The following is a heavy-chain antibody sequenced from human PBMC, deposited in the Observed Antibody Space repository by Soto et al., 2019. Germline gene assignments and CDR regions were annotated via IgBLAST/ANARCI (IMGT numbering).Heavy chain of an antibody. V-gene: IGHV1-69*13. CDR1: GGTFSSYA. Sequence: SVKVSCKAFGGTFSSYAICWVRQAPGQGLEWMGGIIPMFASTNYAQKFQGRVTIAADESTSTAFMELSSLRSEDTAVYYCARRVVVTSVRDIAYYYYGLDVWGQGTTVTVSS. CDR3: ARRVVVTSVRDIAYYYYGLDV. CDR2: IIPMFAST. J-gene: IGHJ6*02. D-gene: IGHD2-21*02.